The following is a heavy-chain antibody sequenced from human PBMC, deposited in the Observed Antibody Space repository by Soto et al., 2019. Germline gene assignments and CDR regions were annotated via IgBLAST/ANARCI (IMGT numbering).Heavy chain of an antibody. CDR3: ARDRWHGGNSEYFLH. CDR2: ISYDGTNK. D-gene: IGHD2-21*02. Sequence: QVQLVESGGGVVQPGRSLRLSCAASGLTFSDYAMHWVRQAPGKGLEWVAVISYDGTNKKYADSVKGRFTISRDNSKNTLYLQMNSLRADDTAVYYCARDRWHGGNSEYFLHWGQGTLVTVSS. J-gene: IGHJ1*01. CDR1: GLTFSDYA. V-gene: IGHV3-30-3*01.